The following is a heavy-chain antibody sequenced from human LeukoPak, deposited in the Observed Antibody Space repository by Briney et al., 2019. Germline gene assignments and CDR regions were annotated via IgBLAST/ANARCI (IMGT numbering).Heavy chain of an antibody. CDR2: ISSSGSTI. CDR1: GFTFSDYY. D-gene: IGHD2-2*01. CDR3: ARDGGYCSSTSCRDYYMGV. Sequence: GGSLRLSCAASGFTFSDYYMSWIRQAPGKGLEWVSYISSSGSTIYYADSVKGRFTISRDNAKNSLYLQMNSLRAEDTAVYYCARDGGYCSSTSCRDYYMGVWGKGTTVTVSS. J-gene: IGHJ6*03. V-gene: IGHV3-11*01.